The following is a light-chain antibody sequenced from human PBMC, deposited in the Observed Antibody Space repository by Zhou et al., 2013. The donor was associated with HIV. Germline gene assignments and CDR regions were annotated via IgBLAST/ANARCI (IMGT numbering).Light chain of an antibody. Sequence: DIQMTQSPSTLSASIRDRVTITCRASQSISTWLAWYQQKPGKAPKLLIYKASNLESGVPSRFSGSGSETEFTLTISSLQPDDFATYYCQHYNSYPWTFGQGTKVEIK. CDR3: QHYNSYPWT. CDR1: QSISTW. J-gene: IGKJ1*01. CDR2: KAS. V-gene: IGKV1-5*03.